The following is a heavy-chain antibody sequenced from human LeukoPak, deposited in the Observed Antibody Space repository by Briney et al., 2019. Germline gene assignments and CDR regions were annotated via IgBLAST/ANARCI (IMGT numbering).Heavy chain of an antibody. V-gene: IGHV3-21*01. Sequence: PGGSLRLSCAASGFTFSSYSIHWVRQAPGKGLEWVASISASGSYIFYAESVKGRFTISRDNAKNSLNLQMNSLRADDTAVYYCARGGPTVGTDYWGQGTLVTVSS. CDR2: ISASGSYI. CDR1: GFTFSSYS. CDR3: ARGGPTVGTDY. D-gene: IGHD1-26*01. J-gene: IGHJ4*02.